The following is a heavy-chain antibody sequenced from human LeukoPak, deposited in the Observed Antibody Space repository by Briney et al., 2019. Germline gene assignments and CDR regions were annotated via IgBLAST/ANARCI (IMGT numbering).Heavy chain of an antibody. CDR2: ISSSSSFI. CDR1: GYTFSTYS. Sequence: KTGGSLRLSCAASGYTFSTYSMNWVRQAPGKGLEWVSSISSSSSFIYYADSVKGRFTMSRDNAKNSVYLQMNSLRAEDTAVYYCARDLGEMAATEWGQGTLVTVSS. V-gene: IGHV3-21*06. CDR3: ARDLGEMAATE. J-gene: IGHJ4*02. D-gene: IGHD5-24*01.